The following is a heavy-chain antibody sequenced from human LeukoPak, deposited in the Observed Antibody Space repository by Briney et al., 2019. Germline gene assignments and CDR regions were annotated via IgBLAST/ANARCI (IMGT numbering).Heavy chain of an antibody. J-gene: IGHJ4*02. V-gene: IGHV3-7*01. CDR3: ARPSDTENYWRAFDY. CDR1: GFTFGTYW. D-gene: IGHD5-18*01. Sequence: PGGSLRLSCAASGFTFGTYWMSWVRQAPGKGLEWVANIKGDGSDKNYVDSVKGRFTISRDNAKNSLSLQMNSLRAEDTAVYYRARPSDTENYWRAFDYWGQGTLVSVSS. CDR2: IKGDGSDK.